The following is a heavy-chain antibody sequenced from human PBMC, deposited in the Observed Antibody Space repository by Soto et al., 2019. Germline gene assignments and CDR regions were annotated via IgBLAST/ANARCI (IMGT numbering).Heavy chain of an antibody. CDR1: GFTVSSNY. Sequence: GGSLRLSCAASGFTVSSNYMSWVRQAPGKGLEWVSVIYSGGSTYYADSVKGRFTISRDNSKNTLYLQMNSLRAEDTAVYYCARERDTAMVSVYFDYWGQGTLVTVSS. J-gene: IGHJ4*02. CDR3: ARERDTAMVSVYFDY. CDR2: IYSGGST. V-gene: IGHV3-53*01. D-gene: IGHD5-18*01.